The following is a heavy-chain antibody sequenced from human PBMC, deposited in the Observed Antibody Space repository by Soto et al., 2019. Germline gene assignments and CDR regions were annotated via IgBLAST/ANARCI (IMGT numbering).Heavy chain of an antibody. Sequence: GESLKISCKASGYDFARTWIGWVRQLPGKGLDWLGIIYPGDSETRYSPSFRGQVTFSVDMSISTAYLQWGSLKTSDIAIYYCARLVGAYDSYFDHWGQGTRVTVSS. J-gene: IGHJ4*02. D-gene: IGHD5-12*01. CDR1: GYDFARTW. CDR2: IYPGDSET. V-gene: IGHV5-51*01. CDR3: ARLVGAYDSYFDH.